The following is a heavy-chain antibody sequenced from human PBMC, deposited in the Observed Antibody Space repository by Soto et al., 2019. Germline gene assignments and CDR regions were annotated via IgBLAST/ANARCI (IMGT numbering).Heavy chain of an antibody. J-gene: IGHJ5*02. V-gene: IGHV1-69*12. CDR1: GGTFSSYA. D-gene: IGHD4-17*01. Sequence: QVQLVQSGAEVKKPGSSVKVSCKASGGTFSSYAISWVRQAPGQGLEWMGGIIPIFGTANYAQKFQGRVTITADEDTSTAYMEMSNLSSEDKAVYYWAREGELSDYGGNMGNCFDPWGQGTLVTVSS. CDR3: AREGELSDYGGNMGNCFDP. CDR2: IIPIFGTA.